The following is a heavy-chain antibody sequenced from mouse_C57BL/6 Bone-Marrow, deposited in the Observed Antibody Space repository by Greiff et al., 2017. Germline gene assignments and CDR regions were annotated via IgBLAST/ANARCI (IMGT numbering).Heavy chain of an antibody. D-gene: IGHD1-1*01. CDR3: ATRGNYYGSRWYCDV. Sequence: DVKLVESGGGLVKPGGSLKLSCAASGFTFSSYAMSWVRQTPEQRLEWVATISDGGSYTSYPDNVKGRFTISRDNAKNNLYLQMSNLKSEDTAMYYCATRGNYYGSRWYCDVWGTGTTVTVSS. V-gene: IGHV5-4*03. J-gene: IGHJ1*03. CDR1: GFTFSSYA. CDR2: ISDGGSYT.